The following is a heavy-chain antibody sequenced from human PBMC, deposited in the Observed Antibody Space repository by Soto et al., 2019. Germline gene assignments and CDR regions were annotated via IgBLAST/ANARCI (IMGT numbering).Heavy chain of an antibody. D-gene: IGHD2-2*01. CDR1: GVSISRGGYS. Sequence: TLSLTCAGSGVSISRGGYSWSWFRQPPGKGLGWIGYIYHSGRTYYNPSLKSRVTISVDRSKNQLSLKLSSVTAADTAAYYCARKPGYCSRNTWYAGWLEPWGKGTMVA. J-gene: IGHJ5*02. CDR2: IYHSGRT. CDR3: ARKPGYCSRNTWYAGWLEP. V-gene: IGHV4-30-2*01.